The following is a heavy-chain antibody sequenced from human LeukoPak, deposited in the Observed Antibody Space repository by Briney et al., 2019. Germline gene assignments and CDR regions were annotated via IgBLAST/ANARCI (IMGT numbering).Heavy chain of an antibody. CDR2: ISGTGDST. V-gene: IGHV3-23*01. J-gene: IGHJ3*02. Sequence: GGSLRLSCAASGFTFSSYAVSWVRQAPGKGLEWVSTISGTGDSTYYADSVKGRFTISRDNSKNTLYLQMNSLRAEDTAVYYCSSAYDAFDIWGQGTMVTVSS. D-gene: IGHD3-10*01. CDR3: SSAYDAFDI. CDR1: GFTFSSYA.